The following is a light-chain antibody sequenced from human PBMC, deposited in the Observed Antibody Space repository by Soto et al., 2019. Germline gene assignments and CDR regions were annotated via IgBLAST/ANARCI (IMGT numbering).Light chain of an antibody. CDR3: SSYTSSIL. V-gene: IGLV2-14*01. CDR2: DVS. CDR1: SSDVGGYNY. Sequence: QSALTQPASVSGSPGQSNTISCTGTSSDVGGYNYVSWYQQHPGKAPKLMIYDVSNRPSGVSNRFSGSKSGNTASLTISGLQAEDEADYYCSSYTSSILFGGGTKLTVL. J-gene: IGLJ2*01.